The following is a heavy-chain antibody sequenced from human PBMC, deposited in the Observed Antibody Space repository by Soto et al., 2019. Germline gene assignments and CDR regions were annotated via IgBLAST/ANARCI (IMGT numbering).Heavy chain of an antibody. CDR1: GGSISSSSYS. CDR2: IYFSGST. V-gene: IGHV4-39*01. CDR3: GRQLGHFGSTTCFGYYSVHV. Sequence: QLKLQESGPRPVKPSETLALTCSVSGGSISSSSYSWGWISQPPGTGLEWIGTIYFSGSTHYNPSLEGRFAISADSPDDQFSGRVSSVTAEDSAVYYCGRQLGHFGSTTCFGYYSVHVWGEGTTVTVS. J-gene: IGHJ6*02. D-gene: IGHD2-2*01.